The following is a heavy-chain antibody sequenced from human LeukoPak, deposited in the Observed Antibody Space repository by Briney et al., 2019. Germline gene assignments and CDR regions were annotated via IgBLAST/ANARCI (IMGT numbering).Heavy chain of an antibody. CDR1: GFTFTTYA. V-gene: IGHV3-23*01. Sequence: PGGSLRLSCAASGFTFTTYAINWVRQAPGKGLEWVSGISGGGDNAFYADSVNGRFTISRDNSENTVSLQMRSLRAEDTALYYCAKDLALAGTGGGFDVWGQGTRVAVSS. J-gene: IGHJ3*01. CDR3: AKDLALAGTGGGFDV. D-gene: IGHD6-19*01. CDR2: ISGGGDNA.